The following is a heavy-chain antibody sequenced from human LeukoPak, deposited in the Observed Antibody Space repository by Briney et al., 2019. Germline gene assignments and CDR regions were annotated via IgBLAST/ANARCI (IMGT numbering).Heavy chain of an antibody. V-gene: IGHV3-23*01. CDR3: AKAVWQLVGHYYYYIDV. CDR1: GFTFSSYA. J-gene: IGHJ6*03. D-gene: IGHD6-6*01. Sequence: GGSLRLSCAASGFTFSSYAMSWVRQAPGKGLEWFSAISATGGSTYYADSVKGRFTISRDNSKNTLYLQMNSLRAEDTAVYYCAKAVWQLVGHYYYYIDVWGKGTTVTASS. CDR2: ISATGGST.